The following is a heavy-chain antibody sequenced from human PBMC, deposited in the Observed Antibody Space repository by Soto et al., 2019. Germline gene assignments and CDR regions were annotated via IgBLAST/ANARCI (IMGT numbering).Heavy chain of an antibody. V-gene: IGHV3-23*01. CDR2: IIDSGGST. CDR1: GFNFSSCA. J-gene: IGHJ6*02. Sequence: PGGSLRLSSAASGFNFSSCAMGWVRQAPGKGLEWVSDIIDSGGSTYYADSVKGRFTISRDNSKSTLYLQMNSLRAEDTALYYCAKGRSYYYYYGVDVWGQGTTVTVSS. CDR3: AKGRSYYYYYGVDV.